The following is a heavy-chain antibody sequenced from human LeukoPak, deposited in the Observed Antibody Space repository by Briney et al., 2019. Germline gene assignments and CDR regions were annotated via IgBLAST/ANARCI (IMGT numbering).Heavy chain of an antibody. Sequence: GGSLRLSCAASGFTFSSYGMHWVRQAPGKGLEWVAFIRDDGSNKYYADSVKGRFTISRDNSKNTLYLQMNSLRAEDTAVYYCAKDTDSEGDAFDIWSQGTMVTVSS. CDR2: IRDDGSNK. CDR3: AKDTDSEGDAFDI. V-gene: IGHV3-30*02. D-gene: IGHD1-26*01. J-gene: IGHJ3*02. CDR1: GFTFSSYG.